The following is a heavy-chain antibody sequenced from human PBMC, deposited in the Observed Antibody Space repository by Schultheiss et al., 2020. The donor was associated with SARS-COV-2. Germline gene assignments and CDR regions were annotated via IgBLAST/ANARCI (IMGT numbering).Heavy chain of an antibody. CDR3: ARMGDCGGDCYAT. J-gene: IGHJ5*02. Sequence: SETLSLTCTVSGGSISSGGYYWSWIRQHPGKGLEWIGYIYYSGSTYYNPSLKSRVTISVDTSKNQFSLKLSSVTAADTAVYYCARMGDCGGDCYATWGQGTLVTVSS. CDR2: IYYSGST. CDR1: GGSISSGGYY. D-gene: IGHD2-21*02. V-gene: IGHV4-31*03.